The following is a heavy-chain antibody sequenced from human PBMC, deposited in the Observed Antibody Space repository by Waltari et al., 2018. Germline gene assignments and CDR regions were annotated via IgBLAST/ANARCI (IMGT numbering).Heavy chain of an antibody. CDR1: GDSISSGGYY. CDR3: ARWDSPTVFDY. Sequence: QVQLQESGPGLVKPSQTLSLTCTVSGDSISSGGYYWSWIRQHPGKGLEWIGYIYYSGGTYYNPPLKSRVTISVDTSKNQFSLKLSSVTAADTAVYYCARWDSPTVFDYWGQGTLVTVSS. J-gene: IGHJ4*02. D-gene: IGHD3-22*01. V-gene: IGHV4-31*03. CDR2: IYYSGGT.